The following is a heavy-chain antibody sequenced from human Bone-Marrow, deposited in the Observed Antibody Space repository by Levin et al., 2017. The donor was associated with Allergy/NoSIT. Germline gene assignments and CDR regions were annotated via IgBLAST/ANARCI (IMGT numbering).Heavy chain of an antibody. CDR3: AREGGRGYYYGLDV. J-gene: IGHJ6*02. V-gene: IGHV4-59*01. D-gene: IGHD2-15*01. CDR2: ISYSGST. CDR1: GGSISTYY. Sequence: PSETLSLTCTVSGGSISTYYWTWIRQPPGKGLEWIGYISYSGSTNYNPSLNSRVSISVDTSKNQFSLKLTSVTAADTAIYYCAREGGRGYYYGLDVWGQGATVTVFS.